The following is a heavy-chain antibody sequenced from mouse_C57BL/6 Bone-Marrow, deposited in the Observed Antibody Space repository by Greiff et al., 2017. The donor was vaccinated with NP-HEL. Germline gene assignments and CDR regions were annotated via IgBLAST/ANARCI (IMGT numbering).Heavy chain of an antibody. V-gene: IGHV3-6*01. CDR3: AKGWLPLKIY. CDR1: GHSITSGYY. Sequence: EVKLQESGPGLVKPSQSLSLTCSVTGHSITSGYYWNWIRQFPGNKLEWMGYISYDGSNNYNPSLKNRISITRDTSKNQFFLKLNSVTTEDTATYYCAKGWLPLKIYWGQGTLVTVSA. CDR2: ISYDGSN. J-gene: IGHJ3*01. D-gene: IGHD2-3*01.